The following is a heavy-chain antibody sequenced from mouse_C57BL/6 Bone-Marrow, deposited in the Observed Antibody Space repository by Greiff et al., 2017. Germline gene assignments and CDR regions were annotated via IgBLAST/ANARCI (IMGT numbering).Heavy chain of an antibody. V-gene: IGHV5-12*01. CDR2: ISNGGGST. Sequence: EVKLVESGGGLVQPGGSLKLSCAASGFTFSDYYMYWVRQTPEKRLEWVAYISNGGGSTYYPDTVKGRFTISRDNAKNTLYLQMSRLKSEDTAMYYCARLGVYGNYLYAMDYWGQRTSVTVSS. CDR3: ARLGVYGNYLYAMDY. D-gene: IGHD2-1*01. CDR1: GFTFSDYY. J-gene: IGHJ4*01.